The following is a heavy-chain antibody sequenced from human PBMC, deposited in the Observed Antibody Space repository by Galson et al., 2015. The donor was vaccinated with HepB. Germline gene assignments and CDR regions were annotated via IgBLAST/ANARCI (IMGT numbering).Heavy chain of an antibody. V-gene: IGHV5-51*01. CDR2: IYPGDSDT. CDR3: ARRGGSGTPGELEPAVDY. J-gene: IGHJ4*02. D-gene: IGHD3-10*01. Sequence: QSGAEVKKPGESLKISCKGSGYSFTSYWIGWVRQMPGKGLEWMGIIYPGDSDTRYSPSFQGQVTISADKSISTAYLQWSSLKASDTAMYYCARRGGSGTPGELEPAVDYWGQGTLVTVSS. CDR1: GYSFTSYW.